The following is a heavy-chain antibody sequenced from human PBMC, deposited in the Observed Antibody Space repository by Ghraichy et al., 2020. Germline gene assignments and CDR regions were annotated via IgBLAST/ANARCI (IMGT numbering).Heavy chain of an antibody. D-gene: IGHD3-22*01. V-gene: IGHV3-30*18. CDR1: GFIFSSYG. CDR2: ISYDGSNK. Sequence: LSLTCAASGFIFSSYGMHWVRQAPGKGLEWVAAISYDGSNKKYADSVRGRFTISRDNSKNTLYLQMSSLRAEDTAVYYCAKDRGYYYDGSGYYYDGLIDSWGQGTLVPVSS. CDR3: AKDRGYYYDGSGYYYDGLIDS. J-gene: IGHJ4*02.